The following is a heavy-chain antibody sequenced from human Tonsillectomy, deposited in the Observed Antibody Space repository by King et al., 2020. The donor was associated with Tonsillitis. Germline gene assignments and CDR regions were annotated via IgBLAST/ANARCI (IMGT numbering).Heavy chain of an antibody. CDR3: AKARGNSGPYGDY. D-gene: IGHD4-23*01. CDR1: GFTFSSYA. J-gene: IGHJ4*02. V-gene: IGHV3-23*04. Sequence: VQLVQSGGGLVQPGGSLRLSCAASGFTFSSYAMSWVRQAPGKGLEWVSAILGGGGSTFYADSVKGRVTISRDNSKNTLYLQMNSLRAEDTAVYYCAKARGNSGPYGDYWGQGTLVTVSS. CDR2: ILGGGGST.